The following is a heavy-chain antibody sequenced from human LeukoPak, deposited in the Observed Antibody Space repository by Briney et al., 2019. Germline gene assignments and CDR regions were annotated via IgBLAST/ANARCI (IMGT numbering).Heavy chain of an antibody. D-gene: IGHD3-3*01. CDR1: GFTFSSYD. CDR2: IGTAGDT. V-gene: IGHV3-13*01. J-gene: IGHJ4*02. Sequence: GGSLRLSCAASGFTFSSYDMHWVRHATGKGLEWVSAIGTAGDTYYPGSVKGRFTISRENAKNSLYLQMNSLRAGDTAVYYCARARFLEWSYYFDYWGQGTLVTVSS. CDR3: ARARFLEWSYYFDY.